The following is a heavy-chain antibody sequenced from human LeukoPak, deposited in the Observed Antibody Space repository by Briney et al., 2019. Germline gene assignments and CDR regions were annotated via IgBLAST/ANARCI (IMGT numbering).Heavy chain of an antibody. D-gene: IGHD1-26*01. CDR3: AREREGTEGSGTWSY. V-gene: IGHV4-30-2*01. Sequence: PSETLSLTCAVSGGSISSGGYSWSWIRQPPGKGLEWIGYIYHNGNTYYSPSLKSRVIISVDRSKNQLSLKLSSVTAADTAVYYCAREREGTEGSGTWSYWGQGTLVTVSS. J-gene: IGHJ4*02. CDR1: GGSISSGGYS. CDR2: IYHNGNT.